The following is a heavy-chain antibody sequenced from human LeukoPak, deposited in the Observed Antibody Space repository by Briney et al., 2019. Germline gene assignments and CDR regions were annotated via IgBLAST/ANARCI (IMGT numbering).Heavy chain of an antibody. CDR1: GGSISSGGYS. V-gene: IGHV4-30-2*01. D-gene: IGHD3-10*01. J-gene: IGHJ5*02. Sequence: SETLPLTCAVSGGSISSGGYSWSWIRQPPGKGLEWIGYIYHSGSTYYNPSLKSRVTISVDRSKNQFSLKLSSVTAADTAVYYCARAGGSGKNGNWFDPWGQGTLVTVSS. CDR3: ARAGGSGKNGNWFDP. CDR2: IYHSGST.